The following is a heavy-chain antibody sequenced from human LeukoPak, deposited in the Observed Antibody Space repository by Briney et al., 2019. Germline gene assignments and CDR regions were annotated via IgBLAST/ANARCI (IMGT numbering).Heavy chain of an antibody. CDR3: PRDLWFGESSRFDP. CDR2: IYYSGST. J-gene: IGHJ5*02. CDR1: GGSISSYY. V-gene: IGHV4-59*01. D-gene: IGHD3-10*01. Sequence: SETLSLTCTGSGGSISSYYWCWIRQPPGKGLEWIGHIYYSGSTNYNPSLKRRGTTSVDPSKNQFYMKLSSVTAAHAAVYYCPRDLWFGESSRFDPWGQGTLVTVS.